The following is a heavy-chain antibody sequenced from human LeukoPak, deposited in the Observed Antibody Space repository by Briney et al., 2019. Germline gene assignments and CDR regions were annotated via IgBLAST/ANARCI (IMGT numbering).Heavy chain of an antibody. CDR1: GFTFSSYS. Sequence: PGGSLRLSCAASGFTFSSYSMNWVRQAPGKGLEWVSSISSSSSYIYYADSVKGRFTISRDNAKNSLYLQMNSLRAEDTAVYYCAKEGVASSWYNYYYYMDVWGKGTTVTVSS. J-gene: IGHJ6*03. D-gene: IGHD6-13*01. CDR3: AKEGVASSWYNYYYYMDV. V-gene: IGHV3-21*04. CDR2: ISSSSSYI.